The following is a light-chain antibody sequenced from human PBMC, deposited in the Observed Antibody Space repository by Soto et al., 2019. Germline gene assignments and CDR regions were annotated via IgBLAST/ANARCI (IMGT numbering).Light chain of an antibody. CDR3: ASYTSSRVWV. V-gene: IGLV2-18*02. CDR2: EVT. CDR1: SSDVGSYNR. J-gene: IGLJ3*02. Sequence: QSVLTQPPSVSGSPGQSVTISCTGTSSDVGSYNRVSWYQQPPGTAPKLIIYEVTNRPSGVPVPFSGSKSANMASLTISGRQADDEADYYCASYTSSRVWVFGGGTKVTVL.